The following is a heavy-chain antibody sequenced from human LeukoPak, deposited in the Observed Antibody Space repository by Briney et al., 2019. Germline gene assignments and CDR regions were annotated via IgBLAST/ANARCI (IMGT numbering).Heavy chain of an antibody. J-gene: IGHJ4*02. CDR2: IYYSGST. D-gene: IGHD7-27*01. CDR1: GGSISSYY. V-gene: IGHV4-59*01. CDR3: ARFHPNWGLDY. Sequence: SETLSLTCTVSGGSISSYYWSWIRQPPGKGLEWIGYIYYSGSTNYNPSLKSRVTISVDTSKNQFSLKMTSVTAADTAVYYCARFHPNWGLDYWGQGILVTVSS.